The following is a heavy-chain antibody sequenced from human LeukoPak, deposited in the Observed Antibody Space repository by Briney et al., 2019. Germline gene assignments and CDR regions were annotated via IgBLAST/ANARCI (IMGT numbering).Heavy chain of an antibody. Sequence: VGSLRLSCAASGFTFSNYAMSWVRQAPWKGLDWVSTISGSGYRTYYADSVKGRFTISRDNSKNTLYLQMSSPRAEDTAVYYCAKEYSGSYYYFDYWGQGTLVTVSS. CDR3: AKEYSGSYYYFDY. V-gene: IGHV3-23*01. D-gene: IGHD1-26*01. CDR1: GFTFSNYA. J-gene: IGHJ4*02. CDR2: ISGSGYRT.